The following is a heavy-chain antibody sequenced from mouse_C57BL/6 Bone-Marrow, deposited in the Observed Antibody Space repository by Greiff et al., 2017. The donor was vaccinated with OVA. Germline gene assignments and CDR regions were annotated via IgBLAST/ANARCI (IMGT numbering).Heavy chain of an antibody. V-gene: IGHV1-26*01. CDR2: INPNNGGT. CDR3: ARDWDDWFAY. CDR1: GYTFTDYY. J-gene: IGHJ3*01. D-gene: IGHD4-1*01. Sequence: VQLQQSGPELVKPEASVKISCKASGYTFTDYYMNWVKQSHGKSLEWIGDINPNNGGTSYNQKFKGKATLTVDKSSSTAYMELRSLTSEDSAVYYCARDWDDWFAYWGQGTLVTVSA.